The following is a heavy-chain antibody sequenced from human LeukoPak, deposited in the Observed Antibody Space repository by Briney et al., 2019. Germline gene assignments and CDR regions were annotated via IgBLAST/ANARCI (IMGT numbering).Heavy chain of an antibody. J-gene: IGHJ4*02. Sequence: GGSLRLSCAASGFTFSNAWMSWVRQAPGKGLEWVGRIKSKTDFGTRDSAAPVKGRFTISRDDSKNTLYLQMSSLKTEDTAVYYCSAGVGFSDFDYWGQGTLVTVSS. CDR3: SAGVGFSDFDY. V-gene: IGHV3-15*01. CDR2: IKSKTDFGTR. D-gene: IGHD2-15*01. CDR1: GFTFSNAW.